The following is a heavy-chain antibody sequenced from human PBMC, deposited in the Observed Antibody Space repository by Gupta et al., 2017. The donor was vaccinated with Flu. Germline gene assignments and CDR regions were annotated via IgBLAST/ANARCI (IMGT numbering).Heavy chain of an antibody. J-gene: IGHJ4*02. CDR2: ISYDGSNI. D-gene: IGHD2-2*01. V-gene: IGHV3-30-3*01. Sequence: QVQLVESGGGVVQPGRSLRLSCAASGFIFRGYAMHWVRQAPGKGLEWVTGISYDGSNIYYGDSVKGRFTISRDNSKNTLNVQMNSLRAEDTAVYFCARSSGTMNFDHWGQGTLVTVSS. CDR1: GFIFRGYA. CDR3: ARSSGTMNFDH.